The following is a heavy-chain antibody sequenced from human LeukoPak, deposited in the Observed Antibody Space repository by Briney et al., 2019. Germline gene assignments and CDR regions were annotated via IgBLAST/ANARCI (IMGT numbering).Heavy chain of an antibody. CDR1: GFIFNNYG. J-gene: IGHJ5*02. V-gene: IGHV3-23*01. CDR3: AKGGSGYFADL. D-gene: IGHD3-22*01. CDR2: ISNDGGGT. Sequence: GGSLRLSCAASGFIFNNYGLIWVRQAPGKGLQWVSAISNDGGGTTYADFVKGRFTVSRDNSKNTLFLQMSSLRAEDTALYYCAKGGSGYFADLWGQGTLVTVSS.